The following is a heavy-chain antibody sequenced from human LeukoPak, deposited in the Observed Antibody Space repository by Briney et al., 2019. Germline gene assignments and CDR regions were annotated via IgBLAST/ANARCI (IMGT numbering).Heavy chain of an antibody. V-gene: IGHV3-48*04. CDR2: TSSSSSTI. Sequence: GGSLRLSCAASGFTFSGYDMSWVRQAPGKGLEWVSYTSSSSSTIYYADSVKSRFTISRDNAKNSLYLQMNSLRAEDTAVYYCARYLGVPGLDYWGQGTLVTVSS. D-gene: IGHD1-26*01. J-gene: IGHJ4*02. CDR1: GFTFSGYD. CDR3: ARYLGVPGLDY.